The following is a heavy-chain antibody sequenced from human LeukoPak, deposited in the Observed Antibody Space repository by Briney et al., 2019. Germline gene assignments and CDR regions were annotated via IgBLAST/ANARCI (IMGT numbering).Heavy chain of an antibody. CDR3: ARPYANGDYGRLDY. J-gene: IGHJ4*02. CDR1: GYTFTSYG. CDR2: ISAYNGNT. V-gene: IGHV1-18*01. Sequence: ASVKVSCKASGYTFTSYGISWVRQAPGQGLEWMGCISAYNGNTNYAQKLQGRVTMTTDTSTSTAYMELRSLRSDDTAVYYCARPYANGDYGRLDYWGQGTLVTVSS. D-gene: IGHD2-8*01.